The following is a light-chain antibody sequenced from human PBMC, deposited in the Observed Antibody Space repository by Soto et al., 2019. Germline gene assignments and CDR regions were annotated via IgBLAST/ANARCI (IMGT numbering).Light chain of an antibody. V-gene: IGKV3-11*01. CDR1: QSVTSY. J-gene: IGKJ2*01. CDR3: QQRSNWPPKYT. CDR2: DAS. Sequence: EIVLTQSPATLSLSPGERATLSCRASQSVTSYLAWYQQKPGQAPRLLIYDASNSATGIPARFSGSGSGIDFTLTISSLEPEDFAVYYCQQRSNWPPKYTFGQGTKLEIK.